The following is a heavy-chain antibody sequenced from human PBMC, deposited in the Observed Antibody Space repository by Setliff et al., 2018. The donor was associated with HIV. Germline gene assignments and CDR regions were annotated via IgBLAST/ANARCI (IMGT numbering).Heavy chain of an antibody. Sequence: SETLSLTCSVSHYSISSEYYWGWFRQPPGKGLEYIGSIYQSGSTYSSPFFKSRVGMSIDRSKDQFSLRLKSLTASDTAVYYCARLDTIMLYTDCWGQGTLVTVSS. J-gene: IGHJ4*02. V-gene: IGHV4-38-2*02. CDR1: HYSISSEYY. CDR2: IYQSGST. D-gene: IGHD3-16*01. CDR3: ARLDTIMLYTDC.